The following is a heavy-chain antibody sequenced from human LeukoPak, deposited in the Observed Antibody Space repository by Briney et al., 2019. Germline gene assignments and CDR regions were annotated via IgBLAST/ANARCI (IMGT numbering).Heavy chain of an antibody. CDR2: ISGSGGST. CDR3: AREPFPSVSSLQAEYFQH. J-gene: IGHJ1*01. D-gene: IGHD6-6*01. Sequence: HPGGSLRLSCAASGFTFSSYAMSWVRQAPGKGLEWVSDISGSGGSTYYADSVKGRFTISRDNSKYTLYLQMNSLRTEDTAVYFCAREPFPSVSSLQAEYFQHWGQGTLVTVSS. CDR1: GFTFSSYA. V-gene: IGHV3-23*01.